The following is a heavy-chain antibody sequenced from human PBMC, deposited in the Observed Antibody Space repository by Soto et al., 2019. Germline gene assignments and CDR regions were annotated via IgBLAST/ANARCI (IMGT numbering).Heavy chain of an antibody. Sequence: EVQLVESGGGLVKPGGSLGLSCAASGFTFSTYSMNWVRQTPGKGLEWVSSISSGSSHTQYADSVKGRFTVSRDNAKNSLYLQMNSLRAEDTAVYYSVPDAVLIAAKGSWGQGTLVTVSS. CDR1: GFTFSTYS. J-gene: IGHJ5*02. D-gene: IGHD2-15*01. CDR3: VPDAVLIAAKGS. V-gene: IGHV3-21*01. CDR2: ISSGSSHT.